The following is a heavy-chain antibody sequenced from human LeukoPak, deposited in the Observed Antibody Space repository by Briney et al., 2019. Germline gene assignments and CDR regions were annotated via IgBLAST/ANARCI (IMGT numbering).Heavy chain of an antibody. V-gene: IGHV3-48*03. D-gene: IGHD3-10*02. CDR3: AELGITMIGGV. CDR2: ISSSGSTI. Sequence: PGGSLSLSCAASGFTFSSYEMNCVRQAPGKGLEGVSYISSSGSTIYYADSVKGRFTISRDNAKNSLYLQMNSLRAEDTAVYYCAELGITMIGGVWGKGTTVTIPS. CDR1: GFTFSSYE. J-gene: IGHJ6*04.